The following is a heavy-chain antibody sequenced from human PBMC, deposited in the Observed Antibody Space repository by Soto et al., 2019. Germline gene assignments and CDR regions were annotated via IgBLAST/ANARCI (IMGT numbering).Heavy chain of an antibody. J-gene: IGHJ4*02. CDR2: IIPIFGTA. CDR3: ARDSHAHFDY. CDR1: GYTFTSYA. V-gene: IGHV1-69*13. Sequence: ASVKVSCKASGYTFTSYAISWVRQAPGQGLEWMGGIIPIFGTANYAQKFQGRVTITADESTSTAYMELNSLRAGDTAVYYCARDSHAHFDYWGQGTLVTVSS.